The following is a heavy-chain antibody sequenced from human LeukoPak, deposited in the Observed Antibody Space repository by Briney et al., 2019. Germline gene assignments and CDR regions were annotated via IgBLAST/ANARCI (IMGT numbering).Heavy chain of an antibody. CDR3: ARHAGGISATGTRPFDY. Sequence: SETLSLTCTVSGGSISSYYWSWIRQPPGKGLEWIGYIYYSGSTNYNPSLKSRVTISVDTSKNQFSLKLSSVTAADTAVYYCARHAGGISATGTRPFDYWGQGTLVTVSS. CDR2: IYYSGST. CDR1: GGSISSYY. J-gene: IGHJ4*02. V-gene: IGHV4-59*08. D-gene: IGHD6-13*01.